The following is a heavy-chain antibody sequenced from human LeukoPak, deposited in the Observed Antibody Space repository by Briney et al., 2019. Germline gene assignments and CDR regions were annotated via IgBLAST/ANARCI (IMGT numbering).Heavy chain of an antibody. CDR2: ISTYNGNT. Sequence: GSSVQVSCKASDYTFNSYGIKWVRQAPGQGLEWMGWISTYNGNTNYAQKLQGRVTMTTDTSASAAYMELRSLRSDDTAVYYCARDGQLRGINGDYFDYWGQGTLVTVSS. V-gene: IGHV1-18*01. CDR3: ARDGQLRGINGDYFDY. CDR1: DYTFNSYG. D-gene: IGHD5-24*01. J-gene: IGHJ4*02.